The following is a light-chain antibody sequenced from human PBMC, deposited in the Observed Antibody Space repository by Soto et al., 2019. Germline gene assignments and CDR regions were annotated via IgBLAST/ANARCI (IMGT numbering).Light chain of an antibody. Sequence: EIVLTQSPATLSLSPGERATLSCRASQTFSSHLAWYQQKPGQAPRLLIYDASKRATGIPARFSGRGSEPDFTLTISSPEPEDFAVYYCQQRSNWPPVITFGQGTRLEIK. J-gene: IGKJ5*01. CDR2: DAS. CDR1: QTFSSH. CDR3: QQRSNWPPVIT. V-gene: IGKV3-11*01.